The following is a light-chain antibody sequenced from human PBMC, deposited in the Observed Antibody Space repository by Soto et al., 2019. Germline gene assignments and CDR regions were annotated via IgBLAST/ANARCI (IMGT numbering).Light chain of an antibody. CDR3: QQYGSSPWP. CDR1: QSVSSSF. Sequence: EIVLTQSPGTLSLSPGERATLSCRASQSVSSSFLAWYQQKPGQAPRLLIYGASSRATGIPDRFSGSGSGTDFTLTISGLEPEDFAVYYCQQYGSSPWPFGQGPKVEIK. J-gene: IGKJ1*01. CDR2: GAS. V-gene: IGKV3-20*01.